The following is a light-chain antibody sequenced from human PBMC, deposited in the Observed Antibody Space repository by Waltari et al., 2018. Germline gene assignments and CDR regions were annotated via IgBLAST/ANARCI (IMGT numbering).Light chain of an antibody. Sequence: QSVLTQPPSVSGAPGQRVTISCTGSGSNIGAGYDVHWYQHLPRAAPKLLIYGVSRRPLVVPDRFVGSTSGTSASLAITGLQAEDEGDYYCQSYDTSLSVVFGGGTKLTVL. V-gene: IGLV1-40*01. CDR3: QSYDTSLSVV. CDR1: GSNIGAGYD. J-gene: IGLJ3*02. CDR2: GVS.